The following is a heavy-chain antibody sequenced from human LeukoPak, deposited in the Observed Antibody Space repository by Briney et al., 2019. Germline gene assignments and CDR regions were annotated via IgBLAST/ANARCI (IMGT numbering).Heavy chain of an antibody. D-gene: IGHD3-22*01. CDR2: IDYRGNT. V-gene: IGHV4-31*03. Sequence: SQTLSLTCTVPGGSVSSGRFYWSWLRQQPGKGLEWIGYIDYRGNTHYNPSLESRVTISIDTSRNQFSLKVRSVTAADTAVYYCARVVSTPFDSRETSLDSWGQGILVTVSS. CDR1: GGSVSSGRFY. J-gene: IGHJ4*02. CDR3: ARVVSTPFDSRETSLDS.